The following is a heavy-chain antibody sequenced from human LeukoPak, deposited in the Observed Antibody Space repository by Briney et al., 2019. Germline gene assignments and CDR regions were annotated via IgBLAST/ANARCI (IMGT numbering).Heavy chain of an antibody. V-gene: IGHV3-23*01. CDR3: AKHEVYGSGSSLSALEI. J-gene: IGHJ3*02. CDR1: GFTYYNCA. CDR2: ISGSGDIT. Sequence: GGSLRLSCAASGFTYYNCAMSWVRQAPGKGLEWVSGISGSGDITFYADSVKGRFTITRDNSKDTLSLQMNGLRAEDTAVYYCAKHEVYGSGSSLSALEIWGQGTMVSVSS. D-gene: IGHD3-10*01.